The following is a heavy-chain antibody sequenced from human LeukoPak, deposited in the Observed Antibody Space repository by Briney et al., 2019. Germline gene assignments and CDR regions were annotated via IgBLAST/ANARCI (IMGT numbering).Heavy chain of an antibody. CDR3: ASSPSQLVPFDY. CDR2: INDSGST. CDR1: GGSFSGYY. J-gene: IGHJ4*02. Sequence: TSETLSLTCAVYGGSFSGYYWSWVRQTPGKGLEWIGEINDSGSTHNNPSLESRVTISVDTSNNQFPLRLSSVTAADTAVYYCASSPSQLVPFDYWGQGILVTVSS. V-gene: IGHV4-34*01. D-gene: IGHD6-6*01.